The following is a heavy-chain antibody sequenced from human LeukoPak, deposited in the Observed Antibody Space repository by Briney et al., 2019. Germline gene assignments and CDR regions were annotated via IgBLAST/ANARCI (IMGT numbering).Heavy chain of an antibody. V-gene: IGHV3-23*01. D-gene: IGHD4-23*01. J-gene: IGHJ4*02. CDR2: ISGSGGST. CDR1: GFTFSSYA. Sequence: GGSLRPSCAASGFTFSSYAMSWVRQAPGKGLEWVSAISGSGGSTYYADSVKGRFTISRDNSKNTLYLQMNSLRAEDTAVYYCAKLRDRTTVVRGYWGQGTLVTVSS. CDR3: AKLRDRTTVVRGY.